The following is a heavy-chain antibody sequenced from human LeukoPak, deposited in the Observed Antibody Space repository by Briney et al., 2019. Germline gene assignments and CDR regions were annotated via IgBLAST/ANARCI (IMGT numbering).Heavy chain of an antibody. CDR3: ARAKIHTSGRRGLGDV. V-gene: IGHV3-30*02. D-gene: IGHD3-10*01. CDR1: GFTFTTYG. J-gene: IGHJ6*04. Sequence: GGSLRLSCATSGFTFTTYGMHWVRQAPGKGLEWVAFIRYDGSNKYYADSVKGRFTVSRDNSKNTLFLQMSSLTAEDMAIYYCARAKIHTSGRRGLGDVWGKGTTVTVSS. CDR2: IRYDGSNK.